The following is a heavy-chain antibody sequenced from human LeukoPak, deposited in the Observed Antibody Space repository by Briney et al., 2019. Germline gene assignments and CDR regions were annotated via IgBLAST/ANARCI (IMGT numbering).Heavy chain of an antibody. D-gene: IGHD6-13*01. CDR3: ARDSLGSWSHRYWFDP. V-gene: IGHV7-4-1*02. Sequence: GASVKVSCKASGGTFSSYAISWVRQAPGQGREWMGWINTNTGNPTYAQGFTGRFVFSLDTSVSTAYLQISSLKAEDTAVYYCARDSLGSWSHRYWFDPWGQGTLVTVSS. CDR1: GGTFSSYA. CDR2: INTNTGNP. J-gene: IGHJ5*02.